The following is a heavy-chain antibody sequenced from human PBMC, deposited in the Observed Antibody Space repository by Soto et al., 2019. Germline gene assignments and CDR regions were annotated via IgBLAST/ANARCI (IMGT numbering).Heavy chain of an antibody. J-gene: IGHJ6*02. D-gene: IGHD2-2*01. CDR1: GFTFSSYS. CDR2: ISSSSSYI. Sequence: EVQLVESGGGLVKPGGSLRLSCAASGFTFSSYSMNWVRQAPGKGLEWVSSISSSSSYIYYADSVKGRFTISRDNAKNSMYLQMNSLRAEDTAVYYCARDVDPAAHLYGMDGWGQGTTVTVSS. CDR3: ARDVDPAAHLYGMDG. V-gene: IGHV3-21*01.